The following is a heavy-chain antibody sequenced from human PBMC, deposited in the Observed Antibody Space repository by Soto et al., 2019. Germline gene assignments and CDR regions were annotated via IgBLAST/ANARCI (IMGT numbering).Heavy chain of an antibody. D-gene: IGHD2-15*01. CDR3: ARGRYCLTGRCFPDWFDS. J-gene: IGHJ5*01. V-gene: IGHV4-30-4*01. Sequence: SETLSLTCSVSGDSISAVDYFWAWIRQPPGQALEYIGYIYKSATTYYNPSFESRVAISLDTSKSQFSLNVTSVTAADTAVYFCARGRYCLTGRCFPDWFDSWGQGTLVTVSS. CDR1: GDSISAVDYF. CDR2: IYKSATT.